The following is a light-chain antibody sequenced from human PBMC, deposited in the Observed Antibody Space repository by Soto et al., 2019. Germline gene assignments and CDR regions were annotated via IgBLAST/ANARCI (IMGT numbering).Light chain of an antibody. CDR1: QSVSSK. V-gene: IGKV3-15*01. Sequence: EIVMTQSPATLSVSPGERATLSCRASQSVSSKLAWYQQKPGQAPRLLIYGASTRATGIPARFSGSGSGTEFTLTITSLQSEDLAVYDGQQYKNWPPITFGQGTRLEIK. CDR2: GAS. J-gene: IGKJ5*01. CDR3: QQYKNWPPIT.